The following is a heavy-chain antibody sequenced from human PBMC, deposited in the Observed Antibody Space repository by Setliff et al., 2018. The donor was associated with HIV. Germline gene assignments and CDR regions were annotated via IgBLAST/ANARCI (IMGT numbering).Heavy chain of an antibody. CDR3: ARGRDGELYTKEGNYYYYIDV. CDR1: GDSINNNNYY. J-gene: IGHJ6*03. Sequence: PSETLSLTCSVSGDSINNNNYYWGWIRQPPVKGLEWIASVFYTGSTYYRQSLKSRLTISVDTSKNQLSLKLTSGTAADTAMYYCARGRDGELYTKEGNYYYYIDVWGKGTTGTV. V-gene: IGHV4-39*07. D-gene: IGHD3-10*01. CDR2: VFYTGST.